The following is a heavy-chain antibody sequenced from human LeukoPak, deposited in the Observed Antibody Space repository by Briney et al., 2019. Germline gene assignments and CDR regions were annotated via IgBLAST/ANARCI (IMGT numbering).Heavy chain of an antibody. V-gene: IGHV6-1*01. CDR1: GDTVSSNSAA. CDR2: TYYMSKWYN. CDR3: ARADDGYMDV. D-gene: IGHD3-3*01. Sequence: SQTLSLSCAISGDTVSSNSAAWNWIRQAPSRGLEWLGRTYYMSKWYNHYAVSVKSRIPINPDTSKNQFSLQLNSVEPEDTAVYYCARADDGYMDVSGKGTTVTVSS. J-gene: IGHJ6*03.